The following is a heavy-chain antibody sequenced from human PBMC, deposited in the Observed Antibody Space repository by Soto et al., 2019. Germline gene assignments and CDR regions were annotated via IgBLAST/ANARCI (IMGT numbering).Heavy chain of an antibody. CDR3: ARELLTGYLDRGNWFDP. J-gene: IGHJ5*02. CDR2: IYYSGST. V-gene: IGHV4-31*03. CDR1: GGSISSGGYY. D-gene: IGHD3-9*01. Sequence: KPSETLSLTCTVSGGSISSGGYYWSWIRQHPGKGLEWIGYIYYSGSTYYNPSLKSRVTISVDTSKNQFSLKLSSVTAADTAVYYCARELLTGYLDRGNWFDPWGQGTLVTVSS.